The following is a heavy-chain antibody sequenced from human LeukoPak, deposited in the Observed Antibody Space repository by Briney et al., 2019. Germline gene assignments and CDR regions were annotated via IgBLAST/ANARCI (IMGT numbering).Heavy chain of an antibody. CDR3: AKVRQWLVRDAFDI. CDR2: ISWDGGST. Sequence: GGSLRLSCAASGFTFDDYTMHWVRQAPGKGLEWVSLISWDGGSTYYADSVKGRFTISRDNSKNTLYLQMNSLRAEDTAVYYCAKVRQWLVRDAFDIWGQGTMVTVSS. J-gene: IGHJ3*02. D-gene: IGHD6-19*01. CDR1: GFTFDDYT. V-gene: IGHV3-43*01.